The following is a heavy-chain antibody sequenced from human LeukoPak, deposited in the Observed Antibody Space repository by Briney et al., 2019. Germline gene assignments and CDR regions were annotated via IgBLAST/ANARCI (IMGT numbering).Heavy chain of an antibody. CDR1: GYTFTGYY. J-gene: IGHJ1*01. CDR3: ATTVSAGTYRYFQH. CDR2: INAGNGNT. V-gene: IGHV1-3*01. Sequence: ASVKVSCKASGYTFTGYYMHWVRQAPGQSLEWMGWINAGNGNTKYSQKFQGRVTITRDTSANIAYMELSSLRSEDTAVYYCATTVSAGTYRYFQHWGQGTLVTVSS. D-gene: IGHD6-13*01.